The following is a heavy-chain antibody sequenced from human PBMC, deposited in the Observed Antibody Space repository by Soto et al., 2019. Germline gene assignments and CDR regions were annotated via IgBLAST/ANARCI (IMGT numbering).Heavy chain of an antibody. CDR2: ISSSSSYI. D-gene: IGHD6-6*01. CDR3: ARVAGSIAAPWGAFDI. J-gene: IGHJ3*02. V-gene: IGHV3-21*01. CDR1: GFTFSTYA. Sequence: EVQLLESGGDLVQPGGSLRLSCAASGFTFSTYAMSWVRQAPGKGLEWVSSISSSSSYIYYADSVKGRFTISRDNAKNSLYLQMNSLRAEDTAVYYCARVAGSIAAPWGAFDIWGQGTMVTVSS.